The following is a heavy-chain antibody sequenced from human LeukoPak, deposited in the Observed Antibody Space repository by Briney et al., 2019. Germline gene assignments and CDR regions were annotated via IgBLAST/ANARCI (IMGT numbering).Heavy chain of an antibody. D-gene: IGHD1-26*01. CDR3: ARGSSGSYPGHNWFDP. CDR1: GGTFSSYA. Sequence: SVKVSCKASGGTFSSYAISWVRQAPGQGLEWMGGIIPIFGTANYAQKFQGRVTITTDESTSTAYMELSSLRSEDTAVYYCARGSSGSYPGHNWFDPWGQGTLVTVSS. J-gene: IGHJ5*02. V-gene: IGHV1-69*05. CDR2: IIPIFGTA.